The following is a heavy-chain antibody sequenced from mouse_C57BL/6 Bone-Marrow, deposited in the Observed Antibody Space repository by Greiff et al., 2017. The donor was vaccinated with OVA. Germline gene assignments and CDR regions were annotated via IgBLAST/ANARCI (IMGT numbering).Heavy chain of an antibody. V-gene: IGHV14-4*01. D-gene: IGHD1-1*01. Sequence: EVKLVESGAELVRPGASVKLSCTASGFNIKDDYMHWVKQRPEQGLEWIGWIDPENGDTEYASKFQGKATITADTSSNTAYLQLSSLTSEDTAVYYCTTIAYYYGSSYYAMDYWGQGTSVTVSS. CDR1: GFNIKDDY. J-gene: IGHJ4*01. CDR3: TTIAYYYGSSYYAMDY. CDR2: IDPENGDT.